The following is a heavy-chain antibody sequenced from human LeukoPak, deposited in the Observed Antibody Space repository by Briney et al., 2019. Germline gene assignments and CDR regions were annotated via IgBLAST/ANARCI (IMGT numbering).Heavy chain of an antibody. V-gene: IGHV3-7*01. CDR1: GFTFSSYW. Sequence: GGSLRLSCAASGFTFSSYWMSWVRQAPGKGLEWVANINQDGSETSYVDSVKGRFTISRDNPKNSLYLQMNSLRAEDTAVYYCARDIHYYDSSGYYWLSVPNDAFDIWGQGTMVTVSS. CDR3: ARDIHYYDSSGYYWLSVPNDAFDI. D-gene: IGHD3-22*01. CDR2: INQDGSET. J-gene: IGHJ3*02.